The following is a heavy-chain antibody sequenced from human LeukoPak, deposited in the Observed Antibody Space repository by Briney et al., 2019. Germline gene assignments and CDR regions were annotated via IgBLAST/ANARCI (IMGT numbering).Heavy chain of an antibody. J-gene: IGHJ4*02. CDR3: ARDWSGSYDY. Sequence: GRSLRLTCAASGFTFSSYAMHWVRQAPGKGLEWVAVISYDGSNKYYADSVKDRFTISRDNSKNTLYLQMNSLRAEDTAVYYCARDWSGSYDYWGQGTLVTVSS. D-gene: IGHD1-26*01. CDR2: ISYDGSNK. V-gene: IGHV3-30-3*01. CDR1: GFTFSSYA.